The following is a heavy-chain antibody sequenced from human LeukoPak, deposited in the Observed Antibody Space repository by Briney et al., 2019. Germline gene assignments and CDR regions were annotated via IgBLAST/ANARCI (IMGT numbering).Heavy chain of an antibody. Sequence: SETLSLTCTVSGGSISSGGYYWSWIRQHPGKGLEWIGYIYYSGSAYYNPSLKSRVTISVDTSKNQFSLKLSSVTAADTAVYYCARDSDGSGSSTGYFDYWGQGTLVTVSS. CDR2: IYYSGSA. D-gene: IGHD3-10*01. V-gene: IGHV4-31*03. J-gene: IGHJ4*02. CDR1: GGSISSGGYY. CDR3: ARDSDGSGSSTGYFDY.